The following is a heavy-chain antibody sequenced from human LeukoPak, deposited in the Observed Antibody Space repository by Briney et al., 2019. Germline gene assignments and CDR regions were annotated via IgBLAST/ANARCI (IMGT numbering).Heavy chain of an antibody. J-gene: IGHJ4*02. D-gene: IGHD6-19*01. V-gene: IGHV4-61*02. CDR3: AVIAVAGRGYFDY. CDR1: GGSISSGSYY. CDR2: IYTSGST. Sequence: SETLSLTCTLSGGSISSGSYYWSWIRQPAGKGLEWIGRIYTSGSTNYNPSLKSRVTISVDTSKNQFSLKLSSVTAADTAVYYCAVIAVAGRGYFDYWGQGILVTVSS.